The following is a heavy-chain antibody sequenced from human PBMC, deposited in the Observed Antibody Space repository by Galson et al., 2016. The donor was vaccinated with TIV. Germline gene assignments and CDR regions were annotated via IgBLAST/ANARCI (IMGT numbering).Heavy chain of an antibody. Sequence: SLRLSCAASGFTFSRYGMNWVRQAPGKGLEWVAIIWCDGINKAYAESVKGRFTISRDNSKNTLHLQMNRLRGEDTAVYYCARVRGDSSGYLDNWGQGTLVTVSS. CDR3: ARVRGDSSGYLDN. CDR1: GFTFSRYG. V-gene: IGHV3-33*01. CDR2: IWCDGINK. J-gene: IGHJ4*02. D-gene: IGHD3-22*01.